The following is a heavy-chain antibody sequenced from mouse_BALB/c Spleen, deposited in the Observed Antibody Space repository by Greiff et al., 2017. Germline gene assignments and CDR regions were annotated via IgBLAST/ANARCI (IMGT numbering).Heavy chain of an antibody. CDR3: VRHGDYGYEGYAMDY. J-gene: IGHJ4*01. D-gene: IGHD2-14*01. CDR1: GFTFNTYA. V-gene: IGHV10-1*02. CDR2: IRSKSNNYAT. Sequence: EVQVVESGGGLVQPKGSLKLSCAASGFTFNTYAMNWVRQAPGKGLEWVARIRSKSNNYATYYADSVKDRFTISRDDSQSMLYLQMNNLKTEDTAMYYCVRHGDYGYEGYAMDYWGQGTSVTVSS.